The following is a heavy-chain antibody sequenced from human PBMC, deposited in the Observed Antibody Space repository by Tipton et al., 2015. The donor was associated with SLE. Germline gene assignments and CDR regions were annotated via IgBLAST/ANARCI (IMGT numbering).Heavy chain of an antibody. CDR2: VHYSGTT. Sequence: TLSLTCIVSGVSVNSGTSYWAWIRQPAGEGLEWIGTVHYSGTTYHNPSLESRVTISIDTSANQFSLRLTSVTAADTAVYYCANTVETTMGHFEYWGQGILVTVSS. V-gene: IGHV4-39*07. CDR1: GVSVNSGTSY. CDR3: ANTVETTMGHFEY. J-gene: IGHJ4*02. D-gene: IGHD5-18*01.